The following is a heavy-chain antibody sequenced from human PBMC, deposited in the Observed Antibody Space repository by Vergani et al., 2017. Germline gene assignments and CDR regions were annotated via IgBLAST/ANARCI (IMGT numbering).Heavy chain of an antibody. CDR1: GFTFRSYA. CDR3: AKDFNSGYDFWSGLFDP. D-gene: IGHD3-3*01. J-gene: IGHJ5*02. V-gene: IGHV3-23*01. CDR2: ISGAGGST. Sequence: EVQLLESGGGLVQPGGSLRLSCAASGFTFRSYAMSWVRQAPGKGLEWVSTISGAGGSTYYADSVKGRFTISRDNSKNTLYLQMNSLRAEDTAVYYCAKDFNSGYDFWSGLFDPWGQGTLVTVSS.